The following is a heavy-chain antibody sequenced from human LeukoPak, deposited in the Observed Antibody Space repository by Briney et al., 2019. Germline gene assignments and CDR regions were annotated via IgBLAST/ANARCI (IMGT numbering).Heavy chain of an antibody. CDR3: ARDPPPYSSGGGWFDP. J-gene: IGHJ5*02. D-gene: IGHD6-19*01. V-gene: IGHV1-18*01. CDR1: GYTFTSYG. CDR2: ISAYNGNT. Sequence: ASVKVSCKASGYTFTSYGISWVRQAPGQGLEWMGWISAYNGNTNYAQKLQGRVTMTTDTSTSTAYMELRSLRSDDTAVYYCARDPPPYSSGGGWFDPWGQGTLVTVSS.